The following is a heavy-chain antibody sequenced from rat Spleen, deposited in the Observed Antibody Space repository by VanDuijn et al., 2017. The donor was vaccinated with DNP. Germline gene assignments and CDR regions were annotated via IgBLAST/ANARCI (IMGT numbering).Heavy chain of an antibody. J-gene: IGHJ2*01. CDR1: GFIFSNYW. D-gene: IGHD3-8*01. CDR2: ISSTGDNT. CDR3: TSNPHIRTAAPFDY. Sequence: EVQLVESGGGPVQPGRSLKLSCVASGFIFSNYWMTWIRQAPGKGLEWVGSISSTGDNTYYSDSVKGRFSSSRDNAKSTLYLQVNSLRYEETATYYCTSNPHIRTAAPFDYWGQGVMVTVSS. V-gene: IGHV5-31*01.